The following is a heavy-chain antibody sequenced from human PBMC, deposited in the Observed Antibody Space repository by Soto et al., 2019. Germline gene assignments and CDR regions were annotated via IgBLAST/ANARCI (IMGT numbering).Heavy chain of an antibody. CDR2: IWYDGSNK. CDR1: GFTFSSYG. CDR3: ARDSHYDFWSGYPHNYYYYGMDV. D-gene: IGHD3-3*01. V-gene: IGHV3-33*01. Sequence: AGGSLRLSCAASGFTFSSYGMHWVRQAPGKGLEWVAVIWYDGSNKYYADSVKGRFTISRDNSKNTLYLQMNSLRAEDTAVYYCARDSHYDFWSGYPHNYYYYGMDVWGQGTTVTVSS. J-gene: IGHJ6*02.